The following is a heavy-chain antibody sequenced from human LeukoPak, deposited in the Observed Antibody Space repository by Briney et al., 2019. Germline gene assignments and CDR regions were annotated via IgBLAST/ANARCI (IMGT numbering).Heavy chain of an antibody. D-gene: IGHD6-13*01. CDR3: VKGRISEDGLDF. Sequence: GGSLRLPCAASGFNFSRSAMTWVRQTPGKGLDWVSSISSSGNTYYADSVKGRFTISRDNSKNMLYLQMNSLRAEDTAVYYCVKGRISEDGLDFWGQGTLVTVSS. V-gene: IGHV3-23*01. J-gene: IGHJ4*02. CDR1: GFNFSRSA. CDR2: ISSSGNT.